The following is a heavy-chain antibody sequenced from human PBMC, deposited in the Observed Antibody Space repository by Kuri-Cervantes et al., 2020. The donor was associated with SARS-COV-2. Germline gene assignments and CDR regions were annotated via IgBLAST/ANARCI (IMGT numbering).Heavy chain of an antibody. V-gene: IGHV4-59*01. CDR3: ARLVTIFGVGNYYYYYGMDV. J-gene: IGHJ6*02. D-gene: IGHD3-3*01. Sequence: SETLSLTCTVSGGSISSYYWSWIRQPPGKGLEWIGYIYYSGSTNYNPSLKSRVTISVDTSKNQFSLKLSSVTAADTAVYYCARLVTIFGVGNYYYYYGMDVWGQGTTVTVSS. CDR2: IYYSGST. CDR1: GGSISSYY.